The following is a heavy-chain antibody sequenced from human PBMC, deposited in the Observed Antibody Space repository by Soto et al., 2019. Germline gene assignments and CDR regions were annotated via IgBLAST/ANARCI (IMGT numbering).Heavy chain of an antibody. Sequence: SETLSLTCTVSGGSIRSGDNYWSWIRQTPGKGLEWIGYIYYRGSTYYNQSLKSRVTISVDTSMNQFSLTLTSVTAADTAVYYCARDPARGGGSYLGYFDYWGQGNPVTVSS. J-gene: IGHJ4*02. CDR2: IYYRGST. CDR3: ARDPARGGGSYLGYFDY. V-gene: IGHV4-30-4*01. D-gene: IGHD1-26*01. CDR1: GGSIRSGDNY.